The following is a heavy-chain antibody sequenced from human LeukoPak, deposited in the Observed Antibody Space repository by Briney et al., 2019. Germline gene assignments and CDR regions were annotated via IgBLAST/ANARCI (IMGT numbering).Heavy chain of an antibody. CDR1: GFTFRSYA. J-gene: IGHJ3*02. Sequence: PGGSLRLSCAASGFTFRSYAMHWVRQAPGKGLEWVAVISYDGSNKYYADSVKGRFTIPRDISKNTLYLQMNSLRAEDTAVYYCARDRYYYDSSGYYGGAFDIWGQGTMVTVSS. CDR2: ISYDGSNK. CDR3: ARDRYYYDSSGYYGGAFDI. V-gene: IGHV3-30-3*01. D-gene: IGHD3-22*01.